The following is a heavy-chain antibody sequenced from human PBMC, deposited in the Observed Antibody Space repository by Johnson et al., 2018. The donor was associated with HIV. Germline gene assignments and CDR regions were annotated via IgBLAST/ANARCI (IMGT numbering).Heavy chain of an antibody. CDR2: IGTAGDT. D-gene: IGHD6-13*01. CDR3: TTTAFIKSAGGTRPLDI. J-gene: IGHJ3*02. V-gene: IGHV3-13*01. Sequence: VQLVESGGGLVQPGGSLRLPCAASEFAFSSYDMHWVRQAPGKGLEWVSSIGTAGDTYYSGSVKGRFTISRENAKNSLYLQMNSLRAGDTAVYYCTTTAFIKSAGGTRPLDIWGQGTMVTVSS. CDR1: EFAFSSYD.